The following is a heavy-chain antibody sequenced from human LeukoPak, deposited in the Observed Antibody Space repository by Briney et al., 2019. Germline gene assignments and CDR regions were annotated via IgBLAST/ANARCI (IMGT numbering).Heavy chain of an antibody. CDR3: ATDRASYGMDV. CDR2: FDPEDGET. D-gene: IGHD3-10*01. CDR1: GYTFTGYY. J-gene: IGHJ6*02. Sequence: GASVKVSCKASGYTFTGYYMHWVRQAPGKGLEWMGGFDPEDGETIYAQKFQGRVTMTEDTSTDTAYMELSSLRSEDTAVYYCATDRASYGMDVWGQGTTVTVSS. V-gene: IGHV1-24*01.